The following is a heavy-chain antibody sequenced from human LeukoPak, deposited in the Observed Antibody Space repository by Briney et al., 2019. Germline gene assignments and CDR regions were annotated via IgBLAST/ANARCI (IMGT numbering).Heavy chain of an antibody. Sequence: GGSLRLSCAASGFTFSSYGMHWVRQAPGKGLEWVAVIWCDGSNKYYADSVKGRFTISRDNSKNTLYLQMNSLRAEDTAVYYCAKVEYSSYPYYYYMDVWGKGTTVTVSS. D-gene: IGHD6-6*01. V-gene: IGHV3-33*06. CDR1: GFTFSSYG. J-gene: IGHJ6*03. CDR3: AKVEYSSYPYYYYMDV. CDR2: IWCDGSNK.